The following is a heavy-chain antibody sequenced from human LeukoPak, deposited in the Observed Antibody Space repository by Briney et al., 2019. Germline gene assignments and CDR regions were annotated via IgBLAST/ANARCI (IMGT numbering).Heavy chain of an antibody. V-gene: IGHV4-59*08. Sequence: SETLSLTCTVSGGSISSYYWSWIRQPPGKGLEWIGYIYYSGSTNYNPSLKSRVTISVDTSKNQFSLKLGSVTAADTAVYYCASHAGGKKGYFDYWGQGTLVTVSS. CDR3: ASHAGGKKGYFDY. J-gene: IGHJ4*02. CDR2: IYYSGST. D-gene: IGHD2-15*01. CDR1: GGSISSYY.